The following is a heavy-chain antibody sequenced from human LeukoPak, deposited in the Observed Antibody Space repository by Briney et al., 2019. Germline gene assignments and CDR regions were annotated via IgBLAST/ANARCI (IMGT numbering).Heavy chain of an antibody. D-gene: IGHD3-9*01. Sequence: SETLSLTCTVSGGSISSYYWSWIRQPAGKGLEWIGRIYTSGSTNYNSSLKSRVTMSVDTSKNQFSLKLSSVTAADTAVYYCARVRYYDILTGYGPPMDYGMDVWGQGTTVTVSS. CDR3: ARVRYYDILTGYGPPMDYGMDV. CDR1: GGSISSYY. V-gene: IGHV4-4*07. J-gene: IGHJ6*02. CDR2: IYTSGST.